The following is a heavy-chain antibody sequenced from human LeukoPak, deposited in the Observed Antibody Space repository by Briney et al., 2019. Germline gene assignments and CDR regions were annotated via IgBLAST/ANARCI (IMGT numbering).Heavy chain of an antibody. CDR1: GFTFSSYA. V-gene: IGHV3-23*01. J-gene: IGHJ3*02. CDR2: IGGSGGST. D-gene: IGHD3-3*01. Sequence: PGGSLRLXCAASGFTFSSYAMSWVRQAPGKGLEWVSAIGGSGGSTYYADSVKGRFTISRDNSKNTLYLQMNSLRAEDTAVYYCAKAYPPLYYDFWSGYYTGDAFDIWGQGTMVTVSS. CDR3: AKAYPPLYYDFWSGYYTGDAFDI.